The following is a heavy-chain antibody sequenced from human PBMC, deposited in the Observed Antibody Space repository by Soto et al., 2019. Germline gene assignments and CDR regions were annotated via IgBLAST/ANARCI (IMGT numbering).Heavy chain of an antibody. J-gene: IGHJ4*02. D-gene: IGHD5-12*01. CDR2: IYYSGST. CDR3: ARQVGGWAPWYFDY. CDR1: GGPINSYY. Sequence: SETLSLTCTVSGGPINSYYWSWIRQPPGKGLEWIGYIYYSGSTNYNPSLKSRVTISVDTSKNQFSLKLSSVTAADTAVYYCARQVGGWAPWYFDYWGQGTLVTVSS. V-gene: IGHV4-59*08.